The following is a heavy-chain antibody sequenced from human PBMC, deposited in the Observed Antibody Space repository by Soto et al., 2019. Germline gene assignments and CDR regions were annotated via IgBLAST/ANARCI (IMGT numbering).Heavy chain of an antibody. CDR2: IWYDGSNK. V-gene: IGHV3-33*01. CDR3: AREGAPYCTNGVCYRRNWFDP. D-gene: IGHD2-8*01. CDR1: GFTFSSYG. Sequence: GGSLRLSCAASGFTFSSYGMHWVRQAPGKGLEWVAVIWYDGSNKYYADSVKGRFTISRDNSKNTLYLQMNSLRAEDTAVYYCAREGAPYCTNGVCYRRNWFDPWGQGTLVTVSS. J-gene: IGHJ5*02.